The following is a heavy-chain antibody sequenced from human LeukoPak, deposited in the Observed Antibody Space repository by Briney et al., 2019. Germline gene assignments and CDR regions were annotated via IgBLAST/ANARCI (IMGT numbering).Heavy chain of an antibody. J-gene: IGHJ4*02. D-gene: IGHD3-22*01. CDR2: INHSGST. V-gene: IGHV4-34*01. CDR1: GGSFSGYY. Sequence: SETLSLTCAVYGGSFSGYYWSWIRQPPGKGLEWIGEINHSGSTTYNPSLKSRVTISVDTSKNQFSLKLSPVTAADTAVYYCARLYYDSSGQPFDYWGQGTLVTVSS. CDR3: ARLYYDSSGQPFDY.